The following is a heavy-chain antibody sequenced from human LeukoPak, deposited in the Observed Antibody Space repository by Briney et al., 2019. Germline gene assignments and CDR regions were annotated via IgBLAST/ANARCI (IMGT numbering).Heavy chain of an antibody. CDR3: TRRGWYGGNPFDY. V-gene: IGHV3-73*01. Sequence: GGSLRLSCAASGFTFSGSAMHWVRQASGKGLEWVGRIRSKANSYATAYAASVKGRFTISRDDSKSTAYLQMNSLKTEDTAVYYCTRRGWYGGNPFDYWGQGTLVTVSS. D-gene: IGHD4-23*01. J-gene: IGHJ4*02. CDR1: GFTFSGSA. CDR2: IRSKANSYAT.